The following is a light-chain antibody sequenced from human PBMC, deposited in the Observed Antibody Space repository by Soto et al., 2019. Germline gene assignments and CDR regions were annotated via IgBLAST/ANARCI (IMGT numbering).Light chain of an antibody. J-gene: IGKJ1*01. Sequence: EIVLTQSPGTLSLSPGERATLSCRAIQSVSSSYLAWYQQKPGQAPRLLIYAASSRATGIPDRFSGSGSGTDFTLTISSLEPEDFAVYYCQQYGSSPPWTFGQGTKVDIK. CDR3: QQYGSSPPWT. V-gene: IGKV3-20*01. CDR2: AAS. CDR1: QSVSSSY.